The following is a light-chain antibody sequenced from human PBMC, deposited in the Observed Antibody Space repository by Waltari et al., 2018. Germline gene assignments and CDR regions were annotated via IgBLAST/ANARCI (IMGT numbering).Light chain of an antibody. CDR1: QSVSRA. CDR3: QHYVSLPVT. J-gene: IGKJ1*01. Sequence: EIVLTQSPGTLSFSPGERATLSCRASQSVSRALAWYQQNPDQAPRLLSYGASNRDTGIPDRFSGSGSGTDFSRIISRLEPEDFAVYYCQHYVSLPVTFGQGTKVEIK. CDR2: GAS. V-gene: IGKV3-20*01.